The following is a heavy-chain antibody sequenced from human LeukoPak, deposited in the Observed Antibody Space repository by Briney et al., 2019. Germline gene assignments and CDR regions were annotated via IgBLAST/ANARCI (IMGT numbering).Heavy chain of an antibody. V-gene: IGHV3-23*01. D-gene: IGHD6-19*01. Sequence: GGSLRLSCAASGFTFSSYAMSWVRQAPGKGLEWVSAISGSGGSTYYADSVKGRFTISRDNSKNTLYLQMNSLRAEDTAVYYCAKGTTRSSGWRSDDYWGQGTLVTVSS. CDR3: AKGTTRSSGWRSDDY. CDR1: GFTFSSYA. CDR2: ISGSGGST. J-gene: IGHJ4*02.